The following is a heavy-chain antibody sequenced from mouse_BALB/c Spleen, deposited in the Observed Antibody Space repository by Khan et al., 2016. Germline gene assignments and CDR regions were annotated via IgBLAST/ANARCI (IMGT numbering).Heavy chain of an antibody. J-gene: IGHJ4*01. Sequence: EVELVESGGGLVQPGGSRKLSCAASGFTFSSFGMHWVRQAPEKGLEWVAYISSSSTTIYYVDTVKGRFTISRDNPKNSLFLQMTSLRSEDTAMYYCARIGLGRNYAMDYWGQGTSVTVSS. D-gene: IGHD4-1*01. CDR3: ARIGLGRNYAMDY. CDR1: GFTFSSFG. CDR2: ISSSSTTI. V-gene: IGHV5-17*02.